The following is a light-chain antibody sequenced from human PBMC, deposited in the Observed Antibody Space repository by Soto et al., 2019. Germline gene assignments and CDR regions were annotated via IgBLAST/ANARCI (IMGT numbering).Light chain of an antibody. V-gene: IGLV2-14*01. J-gene: IGLJ3*02. CDR3: SSYVSNSTPL. CDR1: SSDVGAYNY. Sequence: QSALTQPASVSGSPGQSITISCAGTSSDVGAYNYVSWYQHHPGKAPKLIIYEVSNRPSGVSNRFSGSKSGNTASLTISGLQTEDEADYYCSSYVSNSTPLFGGGTQLTVL. CDR2: EVS.